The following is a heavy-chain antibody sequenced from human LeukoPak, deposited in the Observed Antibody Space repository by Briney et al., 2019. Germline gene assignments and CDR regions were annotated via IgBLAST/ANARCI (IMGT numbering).Heavy chain of an antibody. CDR3: ARQGYRYSSSSGGWFDP. CDR1: GYSFTSYW. D-gene: IGHD6-6*01. Sequence: GESLKISCKGSGYSFTSYWIGWVRQMPGKGLEWMGIIYPGDSDTRYSPSFQGQVTISADKSISTAYLQWSSLKTSDTAMYYCARQGYRYSSSSGGWFDPWGQGTLVTVSS. CDR2: IYPGDSDT. V-gene: IGHV5-51*01. J-gene: IGHJ5*02.